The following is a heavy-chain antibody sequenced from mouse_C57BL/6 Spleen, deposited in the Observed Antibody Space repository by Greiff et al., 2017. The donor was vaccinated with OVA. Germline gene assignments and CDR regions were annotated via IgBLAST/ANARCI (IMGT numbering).Heavy chain of an antibody. V-gene: IGHV1-82*01. CDR2: IYPGDGDT. J-gene: IGHJ4*01. CDR3: AREVGGSQLGGDMDY. Sequence: QVQLQQSGPELVKPGASVKISCKASGYAFSSSWMNWVKQRPGKGLEWIGRIYPGDGDTNYNGKFKGKATLTAEKSSSTAYMQLSSLTSEDSAVYFCAREVGGSQLGGDMDYWGQGTSVTVSS. CDR1: GYAFSSSW. D-gene: IGHD3-1*01.